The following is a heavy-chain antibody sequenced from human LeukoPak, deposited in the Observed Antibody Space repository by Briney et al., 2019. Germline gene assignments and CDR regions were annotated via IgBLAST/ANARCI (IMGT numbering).Heavy chain of an antibody. V-gene: IGHV1-18*01. CDR3: ARVPNCYDSSGYEIDY. Sequence: ASVKVSCKASGYTFTSYGISWVRQAPGQGLEWMGWTSAYNGNTNYAQKLQGRVTMTTDTSTSTAYMELRSLRSDDTAVYYCARVPNCYDSSGYEIDYWGQGTLVTVSS. CDR2: TSAYNGNT. J-gene: IGHJ4*02. D-gene: IGHD3-22*01. CDR1: GYTFTSYG.